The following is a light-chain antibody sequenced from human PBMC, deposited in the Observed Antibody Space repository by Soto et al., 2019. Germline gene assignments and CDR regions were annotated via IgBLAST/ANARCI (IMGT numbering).Light chain of an antibody. Sequence: IVLTQSPGTLSLSPGDRATLSCRASQSISSNYLAWYQQKPGQAPRLLIFGASSRATGIPDRFSGSGSGTDFTLTISRLEPEDFAVYYCQPYSSSRTFGQGTKVEIK. CDR3: QPYSSSRT. V-gene: IGKV3-20*01. CDR2: GAS. CDR1: QSISSNY. J-gene: IGKJ1*01.